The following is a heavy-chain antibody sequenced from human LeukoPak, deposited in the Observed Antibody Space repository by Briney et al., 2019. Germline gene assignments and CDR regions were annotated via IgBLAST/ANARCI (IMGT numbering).Heavy chain of an antibody. CDR3: ARGVSSGTYFLSRDYCYMDV. CDR2: IYSGDST. D-gene: IGHD1-26*01. CDR1: GFTVSSNY. J-gene: IGHJ6*03. Sequence: QPGGSLRLSCAASGFTVSSNYMTWVRQAPGKGLEWVSIIYSGDSTYYADSVKGRFTISRDNSKNTLYHQMNSLRTEDTAVYYCARGVSSGTYFLSRDYCYMDVWGKGTTVTISS. V-gene: IGHV3-66*01.